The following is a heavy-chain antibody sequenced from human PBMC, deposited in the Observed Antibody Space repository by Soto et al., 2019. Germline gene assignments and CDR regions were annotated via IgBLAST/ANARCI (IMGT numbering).Heavy chain of an antibody. V-gene: IGHV3-21*01. Sequence: GGSLRLSCASSVFTFSNYSMNCVRHSPGKWLEWVSSISSSSSYIYYADSVKGRFTISRDNAKNSLYLQMNSLRAEDTALYYCARDMRTGVDNWFEPWGQGTLVIVSS. CDR3: ARDMRTGVDNWFEP. D-gene: IGHD2-2*01. CDR1: VFTFSNYS. J-gene: IGHJ5*02. CDR2: ISSSSSYI.